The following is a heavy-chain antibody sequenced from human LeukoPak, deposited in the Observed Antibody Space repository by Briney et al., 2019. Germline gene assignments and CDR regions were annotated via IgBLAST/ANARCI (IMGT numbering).Heavy chain of an antibody. CDR2: IWDSGSRT. CDR3: AKGGAVSSKSIIMVRGTRRYYYNMDV. Sequence: GGSLRLSCAAFGFTFCSYGMSWVRQAPGKGLEWVSSIWDSGSRTFYADSVKGRFPISRDNSKNTLYLQINSLRAEDTAVYYCAKGGAVSSKSIIMVRGTRRYYYNMDVWGKGTTVTISS. D-gene: IGHD3-10*01. V-gene: IGHV3-23*01. CDR1: GFTFCSYG. J-gene: IGHJ6*03.